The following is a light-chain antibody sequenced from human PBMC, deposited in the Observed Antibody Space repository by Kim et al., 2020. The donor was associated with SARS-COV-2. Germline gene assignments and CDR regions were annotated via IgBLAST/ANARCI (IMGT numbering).Light chain of an antibody. CDR3: QAWDSSIL. V-gene: IGLV3-1*01. J-gene: IGLJ2*01. CDR2: QDS. CDR1: HLGDHS. Sequence: DSPGPTPSLACSGAHLGDHSACSYQQEPAPSPLLFIYQDSKRPSGIPSRFSGSDAADTPTLTISETQAMDDANYYSQAWDSSILFGGGTQLTVL.